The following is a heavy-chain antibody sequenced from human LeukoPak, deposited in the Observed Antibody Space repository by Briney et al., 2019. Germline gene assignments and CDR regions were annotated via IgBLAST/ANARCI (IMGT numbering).Heavy chain of an antibody. Sequence: KASETLSLTCTVSGGSISSSSYYWGWIRQPPGKGLEWIGSIYYSGSTYYNPSLKSRVTISVATSKNQFSLKLSSVTAADTAVYYCARGQHFGSYYFDYWGQGTLVTVSS. V-gene: IGHV4-39*07. CDR3: ARGQHFGSYYFDY. CDR1: GGSISSSSYY. J-gene: IGHJ4*02. D-gene: IGHD1-26*01. CDR2: IYYSGST.